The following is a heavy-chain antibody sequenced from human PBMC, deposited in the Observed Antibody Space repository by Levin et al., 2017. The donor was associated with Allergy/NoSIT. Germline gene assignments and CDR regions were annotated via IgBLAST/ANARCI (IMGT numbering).Heavy chain of an antibody. D-gene: IGHD2-15*01. V-gene: IGHV3-30*18. J-gene: IGHJ3*01. CDR2: IVFDGNDQ. CDR3: AKRGYCSGNTCQSHDAIDV. CDR1: GFQFSLYG. Sequence: HGESLKISCAASGFQFSLYGMHWVRQAPGKGLEWVALIVFDGNDQYYADSVKGRFTISRDNSKNTLYLQMSSLRENDTAIYYCAKRGYCSGNTCQSHDAIDVWGQGTLVIVSS.